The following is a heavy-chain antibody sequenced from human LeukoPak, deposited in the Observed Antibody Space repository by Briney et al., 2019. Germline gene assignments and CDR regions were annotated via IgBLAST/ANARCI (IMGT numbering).Heavy chain of an antibody. CDR3: AKEGWFGELAWGY. V-gene: IGHV3-23*01. Sequence: PSETLSLTCAVYGGSFSGYYWSWVRQAPGKGLEWVSAISGSGGSTYYADSVKGRFTISRDNSKNTLYLQMNSLRAEDTAVYYCAKEGWFGELAWGYWGQGTLVTVSS. CDR1: GGSFSGYY. J-gene: IGHJ4*02. CDR2: ISGSGGST. D-gene: IGHD3-10*01.